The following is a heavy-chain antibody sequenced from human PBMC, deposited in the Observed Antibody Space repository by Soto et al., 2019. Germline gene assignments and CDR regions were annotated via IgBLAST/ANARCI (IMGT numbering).Heavy chain of an antibody. J-gene: IGHJ4*02. CDR2: IYYSGSTYYN. CDR1: GGSISSGGYY. V-gene: IGHV4-31*03. D-gene: IGHD2-15*01. CDR3: ARTPLL. Sequence: QVQLQESGPGLVKPSQTLSLTCTVSGGSISSGGYYWSWIRQHPGKGLEWIGYIYYSGSTYYNYYNPSLKSRVTISVDTSKNQFSLKLSSVTAADTAVYYCARTPLLGGQGTRVTVSS.